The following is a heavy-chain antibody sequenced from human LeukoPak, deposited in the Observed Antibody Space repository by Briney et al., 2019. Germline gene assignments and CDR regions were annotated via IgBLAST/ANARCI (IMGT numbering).Heavy chain of an antibody. D-gene: IGHD2-15*01. V-gene: IGHV1-46*01. Sequence: ASVKVSCKASGYTFTSYYMHWVRQAPGQGLEWMGIINPSGGSTSYAQKFQGRVTMTRDMSTSTVYMELSSLRSEDTAVYYCARDIVVVVAATDAFDIWGQGTMVTVSS. CDR1: GYTFTSYY. CDR2: INPSGGST. CDR3: ARDIVVVVAATDAFDI. J-gene: IGHJ3*02.